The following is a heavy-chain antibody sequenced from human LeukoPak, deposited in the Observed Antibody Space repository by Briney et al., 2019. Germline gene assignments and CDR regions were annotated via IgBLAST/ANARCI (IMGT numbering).Heavy chain of an antibody. J-gene: IGHJ6*04. Sequence: GGSLRLSCAASGLTFSSYSMNWVRQAPGKGLEWVSSISSSSSYIYYADSVKGRFTISRDNAKNSLYLQMNSLRAEDTAVYYCARDPIPNPYYYYGMDVWGKRTTVTVSS. V-gene: IGHV3-21*01. CDR3: ARDPIPNPYYYYGMDV. CDR2: ISSSSSYI. CDR1: GLTFSSYS.